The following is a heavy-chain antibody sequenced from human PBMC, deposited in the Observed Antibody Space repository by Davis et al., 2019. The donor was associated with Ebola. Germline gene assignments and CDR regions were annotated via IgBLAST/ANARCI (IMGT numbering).Heavy chain of an antibody. CDR2: INHSGST. CDR1: GGSFSGYY. V-gene: IGHV4-34*01. CDR3: ARDRSYDSSGYYDY. D-gene: IGHD3-22*01. J-gene: IGHJ4*02. Sequence: MPGGSLRLSCAVYGGSFSGYYWSWIRQPPGKGLEWIGEINHSGSTNYNPSLKSRVTISVDTSKNQFSLKLSSVTAADTAVYYCARDRSYDSSGYYDYWGQGTLVTVSP.